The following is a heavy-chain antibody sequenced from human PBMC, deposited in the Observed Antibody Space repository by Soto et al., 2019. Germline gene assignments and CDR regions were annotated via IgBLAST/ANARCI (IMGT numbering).Heavy chain of an antibody. CDR3: ARMWLFNPFDY. CDR1: GLTFMGRG. V-gene: IGHV3-7*01. CDR2: IKQAGSER. Sequence: GGCFGRSRSSSGLTFMGRGMTGFPQAQGKGLEWVASIKQAGSERYYVDSVKGRFTISRDNARNSVYLQMNSLRAEDTAVYYCARMWLFNPFDYWGQGSLVTVSS. J-gene: IGHJ4*02. D-gene: IGHD3-22*01.